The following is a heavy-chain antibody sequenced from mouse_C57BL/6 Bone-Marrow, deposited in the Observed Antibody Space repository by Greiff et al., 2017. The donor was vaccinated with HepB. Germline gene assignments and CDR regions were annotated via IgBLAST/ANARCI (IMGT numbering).Heavy chain of an antibody. V-gene: IGHV1-42*01. CDR2: INPSTGGT. J-gene: IGHJ3*01. CDR3: ARTHYYGSSYVAWFAT. CDR1: GYSFTGYY. D-gene: IGHD1-1*01. Sequence: EVQLQQSGPELVKPGASVKISCKASGYSFTGYYMNWVKQSPEKSLEWIGEINPSTGGTTYNQKFKAKATLTVDKSSSTAYMKLKSLTSEDSAVYYCARTHYYGSSYVAWFATGAKGLWSLSLQ.